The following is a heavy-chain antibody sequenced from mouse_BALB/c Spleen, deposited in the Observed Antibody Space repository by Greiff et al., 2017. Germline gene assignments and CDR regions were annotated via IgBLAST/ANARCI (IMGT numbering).Heavy chain of an antibody. D-gene: IGHD2-4*01. CDR1: GFTFSDYY. Sequence: EVKLVESGGGLVKPGGSLKLSCAASGFTFSDYYMYWVRQTPEKRLEWVATISDGGSYTYYPDSVKGRFTISRDNAKNNLYLQMSSLKSEDTAMYYCARERGINRHYYAMDYWGQGTSVTVSS. V-gene: IGHV5-4*02. CDR3: ARERGINRHYYAMDY. CDR2: ISDGGSYT. J-gene: IGHJ4*01.